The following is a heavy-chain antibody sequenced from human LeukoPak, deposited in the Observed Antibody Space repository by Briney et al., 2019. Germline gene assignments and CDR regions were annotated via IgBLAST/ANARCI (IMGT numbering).Heavy chain of an antibody. D-gene: IGHD5-12*01. CDR1: GGSISSSSYY. V-gene: IGHV4-39*01. CDR2: IYYSGST. CDR3: ARHPRSRATPFY. J-gene: IGHJ4*02. Sequence: PSETLSLTCTVSGGSISSSSYYWGWIRQPPGKGLEWIGSIYYSGSTYYNPSLKSRVTISVDTSKNQFSPKLSSVTAADTAVYYCARHPRSRATPFYWGQGTLVTVSS.